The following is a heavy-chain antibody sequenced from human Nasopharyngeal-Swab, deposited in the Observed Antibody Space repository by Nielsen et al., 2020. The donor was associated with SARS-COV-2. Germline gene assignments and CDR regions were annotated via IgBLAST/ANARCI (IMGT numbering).Heavy chain of an antibody. Sequence: GESLKISCEASGFTFSDFYMSWIRQAPGKGLEWVSYISSGGSTTYYADSVKGRFTISRDNAKNSLYLEMTSLRADDTAVYYCARTSYYGSGSLDYWVHGTQVTFSS. D-gene: IGHD3-10*01. CDR3: ARTSYYGSGSLDY. J-gene: IGHJ4*01. CDR2: ISSGGSTT. CDR1: GFTFSDFY. V-gene: IGHV3-11*01.